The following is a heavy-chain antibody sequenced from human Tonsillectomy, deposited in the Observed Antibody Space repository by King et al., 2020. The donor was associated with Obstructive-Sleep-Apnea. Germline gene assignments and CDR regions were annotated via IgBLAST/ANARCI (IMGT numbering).Heavy chain of an antibody. CDR1: GLRFDDYA. CDR2: ISWNSGRI. CDR3: TKGQGTMISGVSDY. D-gene: IGHD3-10*01. V-gene: IGHV3-9*01. Sequence: EVQLVESGGGLVQPGRSLRLSCAASGLRFDDYAMHWVRQAPGKGLEWVSGISWNSGRIGYADSVKGRFSISRDNAKNSIYLQMNSLRAEDTALYFCTKGQGTMISGVSDYWGQGTLVTVSS. J-gene: IGHJ4*02.